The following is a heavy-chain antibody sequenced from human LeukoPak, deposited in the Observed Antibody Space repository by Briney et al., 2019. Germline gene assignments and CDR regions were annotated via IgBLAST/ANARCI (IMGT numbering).Heavy chain of an antibody. CDR1: GGSVSSGYYY. CDR2: IYYTGNT. CDR3: ARDPKTWDAFDI. Sequence: PSETLSLTCTVSGGSVSSGYYYWSWIRQPPGKGLEWIGYIYYTGNTKYNPSLKSRVTISIDKSKNQFSLKLTSVTAADTAVYFCARDPKTWDAFDIWGQGTLVTVSS. J-gene: IGHJ3*02. V-gene: IGHV4-61*01.